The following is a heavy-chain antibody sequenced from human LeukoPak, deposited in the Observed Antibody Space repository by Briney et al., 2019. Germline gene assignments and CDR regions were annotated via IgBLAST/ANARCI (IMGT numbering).Heavy chain of an antibody. CDR1: GFTFSSYA. CDR3: AGRDNDDVWGGYDRSPPESLDV. V-gene: IGHV3-64*01. D-gene: IGHD3-16*01. J-gene: IGHJ3*01. Sequence: PGGSLRLSCAASGFTFSSYAMHWVRQAPGKGLEYVSAISGNGGNTFYANSVKGRFTISRDNSKNTLYLQMGSLKPEDMAVYYCAGRDNDDVWGGYDRSPPESLDVWGQGTMVTVSS. CDR2: ISGNGGNT.